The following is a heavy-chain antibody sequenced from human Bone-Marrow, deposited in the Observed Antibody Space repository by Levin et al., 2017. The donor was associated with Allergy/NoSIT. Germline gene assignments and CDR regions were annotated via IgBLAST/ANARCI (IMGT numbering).Heavy chain of an antibody. D-gene: IGHD3-16*02. CDR2: ISYDGYNK. Sequence: PGGSLRLSCAASGFTFSDYGMHWVRQAPGKGLEWVAVISYDGYNKYYADSVKGRFTISRDNSKSTVYLQMNSLRPEDTALYYCAKGGDYVWGSYRPEEKHYVDSWGRGTLVTVSS. J-gene: IGHJ4*02. V-gene: IGHV3-30*18. CDR3: AKGGDYVWGSYRPEEKHYVDS. CDR1: GFTFSDYG.